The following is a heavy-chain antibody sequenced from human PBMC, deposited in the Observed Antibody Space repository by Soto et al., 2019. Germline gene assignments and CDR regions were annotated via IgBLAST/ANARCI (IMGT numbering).Heavy chain of an antibody. D-gene: IGHD3-22*01. CDR2: IIPLFGTA. V-gene: IGHV1-69*13. CDR3: ARGVHLDSGGYYYFC. CDR1: GGTFSRYA. J-gene: IGHJ4*02. Sequence: SSVKVSCKACGGTFSRYAISWVRQAPGQGLEWMGGIIPLFGTANYAQRFQGRVRITADESTTTAYMELSGIRSEDTAVYYCARGVHLDSGGYYYFCWGQGTLVRVSS.